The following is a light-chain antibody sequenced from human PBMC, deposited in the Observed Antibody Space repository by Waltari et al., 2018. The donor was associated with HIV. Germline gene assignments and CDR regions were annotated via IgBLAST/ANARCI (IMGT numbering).Light chain of an antibody. J-gene: IGLJ3*02. V-gene: IGLV2-14*03. CDR2: EVS. Sequence: QSALTQPASVSGSPGQSITISCTGISSDVGGYAYVSWYQQHPGKAPKLIIYEVSYRPSGSSHLFSASKSGNTASLTISGLQAEDEADYYCSSYTSSNTLVFGGGTKLTVL. CDR3: SSYTSSNTLV. CDR1: SSDVGGYAY.